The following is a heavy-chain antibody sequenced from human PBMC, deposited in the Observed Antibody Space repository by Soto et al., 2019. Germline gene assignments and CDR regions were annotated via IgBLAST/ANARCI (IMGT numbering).Heavy chain of an antibody. CDR2: IDTSGTKI. J-gene: IGHJ4*02. Sequence: QVQLVESGGDLVKPGGSLRLSCAASGYTFSDYYMSWIRQAPXXXXEXITYIDTSGTKIYYADSVKGRFTITRDNAKNSLYLEMNSLRDEDTAVYYCASHYDMWSGYLSPVDYWGQGTLVTVSS. D-gene: IGHD3-3*01. CDR1: GYTFSDYY. CDR3: ASHYDMWSGYLSPVDY. V-gene: IGHV3-11*01.